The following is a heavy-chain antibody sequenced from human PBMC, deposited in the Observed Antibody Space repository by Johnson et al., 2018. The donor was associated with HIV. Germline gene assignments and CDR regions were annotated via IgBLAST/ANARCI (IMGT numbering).Heavy chain of an antibody. J-gene: IGHJ3*02. V-gene: IGHV3-30*02. D-gene: IGHD3-16*01. CDR2: IRSDGTNK. CDR3: ARDYETI. CDR1: GFTFSTYG. Sequence: QVQLVESGGGVVQPGGSLRLSCAAFGFTFSTYGIHWVRQAPGKGLEWVAFIRSDGTNKYYADFVKGRFSISRDNSKNTLYLQMNSLRAEDTAVYYCARDYETIWGQGTMVTVSS.